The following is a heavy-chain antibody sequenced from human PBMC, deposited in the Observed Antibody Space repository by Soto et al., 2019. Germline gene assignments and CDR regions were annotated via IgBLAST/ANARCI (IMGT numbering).Heavy chain of an antibody. V-gene: IGHV1-3*01. J-gene: IGHJ5*02. CDR1: GYTFTSYA. CDR2: INAGNGNT. CDR3: ARGPSLGAGYSSSWYNWFDP. Sequence: ASVKVSCKASGYTFTSYAMHWVRQAPVQRLEWMGWINAGNGNTKYSQKFQGRVTITRDTSASTAYMELSSLRSEDTAVYYCARGPSLGAGYSSSWYNWFDPWGQGALVTVSS. D-gene: IGHD6-13*01.